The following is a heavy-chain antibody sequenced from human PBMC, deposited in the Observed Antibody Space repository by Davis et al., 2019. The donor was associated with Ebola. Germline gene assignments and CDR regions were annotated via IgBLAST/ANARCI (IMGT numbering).Heavy chain of an antibody. D-gene: IGHD5-12*01. CDR1: GGSFSGYY. CDR3: ARSRGGYGYYYYGMDV. V-gene: IGHV4-34*01. Sequence: SETLSLTCAVYGGSFSGYYWSWIRQPPGKGLEWIGEINHSGSTNYNPSLKSRVTISVDTSKNQFSLKLSSVTAADTAVYYCARSRGGYGYYYYGMDVWGQGTTVTVSS. CDR2: INHSGST. J-gene: IGHJ6*02.